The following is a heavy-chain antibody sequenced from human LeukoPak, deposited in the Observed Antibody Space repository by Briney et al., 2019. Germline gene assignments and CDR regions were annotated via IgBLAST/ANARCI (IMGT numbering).Heavy chain of an antibody. CDR2: IIPILGIA. J-gene: IGHJ3*02. CDR1: GGTFSSYA. V-gene: IGHV1-69*04. CDR3: ARGMGSIAAAGTYAFDI. Sequence: SVKVSCKASGGTFSSYAISWVRRAPGQGLEWMGRIIPILGIANYAQKFQGRVTITADKSTSTAYMELSSLRSEDTAVYYCARGMGSIAAAGTYAFDIWGQGTMVTVSS. D-gene: IGHD6-13*01.